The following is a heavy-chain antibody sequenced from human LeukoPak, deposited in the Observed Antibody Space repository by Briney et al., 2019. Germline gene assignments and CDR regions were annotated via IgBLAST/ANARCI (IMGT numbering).Heavy chain of an antibody. J-gene: IGHJ5*02. CDR1: GGSFSGYY. CDR3: ARPGVVATRAWFDP. CDR2: INHSGST. D-gene: IGHD5-12*01. Sequence: SETLSLTCAVYGGSFSGYYWSWIRQPPGKGLEWIGEINHSGSTNYNPSLKSRVTTSVDTSKNQFSLKLSSVTAADTAVYYCARPGVVATRAWFDPWGQGTLVTVSS. V-gene: IGHV4-34*01.